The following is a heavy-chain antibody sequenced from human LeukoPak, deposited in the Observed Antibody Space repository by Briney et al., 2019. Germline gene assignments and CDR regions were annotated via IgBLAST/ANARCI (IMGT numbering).Heavy chain of an antibody. CDR2: ISSSGSTI. V-gene: IGHV3-11*01. CDR1: GFTFSDYY. J-gene: IGHJ4*02. D-gene: IGHD3-22*01. CDR3: ARVIGYYDSSGYYDGGLIDY. Sequence: PGGSLRLSCAASGFTFSDYYMSWIRQAPGKGLEWVSYISSSGSTIYYADSVKGRFTISRDNAKNSLYLQMNSLRAEDTAVYYCARVIGYYDSSGYYDGGLIDYWGQGTLVTVSS.